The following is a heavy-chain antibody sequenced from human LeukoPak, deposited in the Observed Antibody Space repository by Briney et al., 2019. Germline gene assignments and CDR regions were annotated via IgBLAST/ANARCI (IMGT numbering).Heavy chain of an antibody. CDR1: GYTFTSYA. CDR3: ALWFDAYAFDI. V-gene: IGHV7-4-1*02. D-gene: IGHD3-10*01. J-gene: IGHJ3*02. Sequence: ASVKVSCKASGYTFTSYAMNWVRQAPGQGLEWMGWINTNTGNPTYAQGFTGRFVFSLDTSVSTAYLQISSLKAEDTAVHYCALWFDAYAFDIWGQGTMVTVSS. CDR2: INTNTGNP.